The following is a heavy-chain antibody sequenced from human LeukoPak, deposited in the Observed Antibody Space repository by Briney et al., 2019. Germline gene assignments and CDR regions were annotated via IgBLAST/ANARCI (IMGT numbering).Heavy chain of an antibody. CDR1: GFTFSSYA. V-gene: IGHV3-23*01. CDR2: ISGSGGST. D-gene: IGHD2-2*01. J-gene: IGHJ4*02. Sequence: GGSLRLSCAASGFTFSSYAMSWVRQAPGKGLEWVSAISGSGGSTYYADSVKGRFTISRDNSKNTLYLQMNSLRAEDTAVYYCAKDQPPSLGYCISTSCFLDYWGQGTLVTVSS. CDR3: AKDQPPSLGYCISTSCFLDY.